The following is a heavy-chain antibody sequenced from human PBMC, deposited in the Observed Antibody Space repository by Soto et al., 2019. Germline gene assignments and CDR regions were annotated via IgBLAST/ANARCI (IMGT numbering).Heavy chain of an antibody. CDR1: GGSFSGYY. D-gene: IGHD1-26*01. J-gene: IGHJ4*02. V-gene: IGHV4-34*01. CDR2: INHSGST. CDR3: ARGRYSGSYSSGDDY. Sequence: SETLSLTCAVYGGSFSGYYWSWIRQPPGKGLEWIGEINHSGSTNYNPSLKSRVTISVDTSKNQFSLKLSSVTAADTAVYYCARGRYSGSYSSGDDYWGQGTLVTVSS.